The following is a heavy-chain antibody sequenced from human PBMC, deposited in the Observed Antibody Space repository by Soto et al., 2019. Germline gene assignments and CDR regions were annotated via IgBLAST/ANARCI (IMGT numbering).Heavy chain of an antibody. Sequence: SETLSLTCRNSGDSVSSDDCYWSWIRQPAGKGLEWIGHVYFSGSTNYIPSLKSRLTMSVDTAKNQFSLKLNSVTAADTAVYYCARIPVDTYMIYWSDPWGQGTPVTVSS. V-gene: IGHV4-61*08. CDR3: ARIPVDTYMIYWSDP. J-gene: IGHJ5*02. CDR1: GDSVSSDDCY. D-gene: IGHD3-16*01. CDR2: VYFSGST.